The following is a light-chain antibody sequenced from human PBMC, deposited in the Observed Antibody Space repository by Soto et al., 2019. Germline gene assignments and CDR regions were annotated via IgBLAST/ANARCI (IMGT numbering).Light chain of an antibody. J-gene: IGKJ1*01. V-gene: IGKV3-15*01. CDR1: QGVSRK. CDR3: PHSTCLLRP. Sequence: TPTGLTLQSLPLSFRASQGVSRKLAWYQQKPGQAPGLLVYGASTRATTIPARFSGSGSGTEFTLSIISLQAEDFALYCSPHSTCLLRPSAQRTKVDIK. CDR2: GAS.